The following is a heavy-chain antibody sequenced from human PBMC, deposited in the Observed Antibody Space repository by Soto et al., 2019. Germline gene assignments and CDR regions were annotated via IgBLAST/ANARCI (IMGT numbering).Heavy chain of an antibody. CDR1: GGSISSGGYY. D-gene: IGHD3-22*01. CDR3: ARDVRYYDSSGYAGPCFDD. J-gene: IGHJ4*02. CDR2: IYYSGST. Sequence: PSETLSLTCTVSGGSISSGGYYWSWIRQHPGKGLEWIGYIYYSGSTYYNPSLKSRVTISVDTSKNQFSLKLSSVTAADTAVYYCARDVRYYDSSGYAGPCFDDWGQGTLVTSPQ. V-gene: IGHV4-31*03.